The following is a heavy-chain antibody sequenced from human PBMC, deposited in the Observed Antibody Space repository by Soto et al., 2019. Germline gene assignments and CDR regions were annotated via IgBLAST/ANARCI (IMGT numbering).Heavy chain of an antibody. CDR1: GYTFTSYA. V-gene: IGHV1-3*01. J-gene: IGHJ3*02. Sequence: ASVKVSCKASGYTFTSYAMHWVRQAPGQRLEWMGWINAGNGNTKYSQKFQGRVTITRDTSASTAYMELSSLRSEDTAVYYCARYSSGYLSSAFDIWGQGTMVTVSS. D-gene: IGHD3-22*01. CDR3: ARYSSGYLSSAFDI. CDR2: INAGNGNT.